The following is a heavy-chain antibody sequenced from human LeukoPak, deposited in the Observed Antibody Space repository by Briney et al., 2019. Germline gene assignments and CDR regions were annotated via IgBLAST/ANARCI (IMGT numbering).Heavy chain of an antibody. Sequence: SETLSLSCTVSGYSITTVYYWGWVRQPPGKGLEWIASIGPNGNTYHNSSLRSRVTMSRDTSKNQFFLRLSAVTAADTAVYYCARVRQGSQFDYWGQGTLVTVSS. D-gene: IGHD6-13*01. J-gene: IGHJ4*02. CDR2: IGPNGNT. CDR3: ARVRQGSQFDY. CDR1: GYSITTVYY. V-gene: IGHV4-38-2*02.